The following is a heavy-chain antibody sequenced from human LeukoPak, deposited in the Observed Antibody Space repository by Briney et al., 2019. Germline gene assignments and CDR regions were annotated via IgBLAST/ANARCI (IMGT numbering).Heavy chain of an antibody. J-gene: IGHJ4*02. CDR3: ASSLHSVSSYFDY. CDR1: GGTFSSYA. D-gene: IGHD1-26*01. Sequence: SSVKVSCKASGGTFSSYAISVVRQAPGQGLEWMGRIIPIFGTANYAQKFQGRVTITTDESTSTAYMELSSLRAEDTAVYYCASSLHSVSSYFDYWGQGTLVTVSP. CDR2: IIPIFGTA. V-gene: IGHV1-69*05.